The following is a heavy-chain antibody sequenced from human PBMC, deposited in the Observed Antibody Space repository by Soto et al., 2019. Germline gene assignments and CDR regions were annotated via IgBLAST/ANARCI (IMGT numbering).Heavy chain of an antibody. D-gene: IGHD1-26*01. CDR3: ARDAYSGSYYFFGYFQH. CDR2: ISYDGSNK. V-gene: IGHV3-30-3*01. J-gene: IGHJ1*01. CDR1: GFTFSSYA. Sequence: GGSLRLSCAASGFTFSSYAMHWVRQAPGKGLEWVAVISYDGSNKYYADSVKGRFTISRDNSKNTLYLQMNSLRAEDTAVYYCARDAYSGSYYFFGYFQHWGQGTLVTVPS.